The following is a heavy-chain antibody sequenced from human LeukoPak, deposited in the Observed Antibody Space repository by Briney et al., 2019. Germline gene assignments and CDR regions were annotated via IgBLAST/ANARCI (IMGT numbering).Heavy chain of an antibody. Sequence: GGSLRLSCSASGFTFSSYVMSWVRQAPGKGLEWVSTISASGGSTYYADSVKGRFTISRDNSKNTLYLQMNSLRAEDTAAYYCAKPHYDILTGYFRPFDYWGQGTLVTVSS. J-gene: IGHJ4*02. CDR1: GFTFSSYV. D-gene: IGHD3-9*01. CDR3: AKPHYDILTGYFRPFDY. V-gene: IGHV3-23*01. CDR2: ISASGGST.